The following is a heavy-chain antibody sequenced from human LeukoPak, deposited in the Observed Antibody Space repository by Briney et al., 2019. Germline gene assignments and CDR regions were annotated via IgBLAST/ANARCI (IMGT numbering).Heavy chain of an antibody. D-gene: IGHD4-17*01. V-gene: IGHV1-46*01. Sequence: GASVKVSCKASGYTFTSYYMHWVRQAPGQGLEWMGIINPSGGSTSYAQKFQGRVTMTRDTSISTAYMELSRLRSDDTAVYYCARPTVTTAINYYYYYMDVWGKGTTVTVSS. CDR1: GYTFTSYY. J-gene: IGHJ6*03. CDR2: INPSGGST. CDR3: ARPTVTTAINYYYYYMDV.